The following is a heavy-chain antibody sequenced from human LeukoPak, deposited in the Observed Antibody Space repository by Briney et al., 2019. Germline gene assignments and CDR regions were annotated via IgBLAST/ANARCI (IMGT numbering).Heavy chain of an antibody. Sequence: SETLSLTCGVYGGSFSGYYWSWVRQPPGKGLEWIGEINHSGSTNYNPSLKSRVNISVDTSKNQFSLKLSSVTAADAAVFYCARDRLSSWYGRLVPASFDYWGQGTLVTVSS. J-gene: IGHJ4*02. CDR1: GGSFSGYY. V-gene: IGHV4-34*01. D-gene: IGHD6-13*01. CDR3: ARDRLSSWYGRLVPASFDY. CDR2: INHSGST.